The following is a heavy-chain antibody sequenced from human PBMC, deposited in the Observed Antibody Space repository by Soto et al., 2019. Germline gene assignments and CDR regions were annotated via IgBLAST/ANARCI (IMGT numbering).Heavy chain of an antibody. D-gene: IGHD6-19*01. Sequence: GGSLRLSCSVSGFTFSTYAMHWVRQTPGKGLEYVSAISGNGGSTYYADSVKGRFIISRDNFKNTLYLQMSSLGPEDTAVYYCVKTIAVDGNFDYWGQGTLVTVSS. V-gene: IGHV3-64D*06. J-gene: IGHJ4*02. CDR2: ISGNGGST. CDR3: VKTIAVDGNFDY. CDR1: GFTFSTYA.